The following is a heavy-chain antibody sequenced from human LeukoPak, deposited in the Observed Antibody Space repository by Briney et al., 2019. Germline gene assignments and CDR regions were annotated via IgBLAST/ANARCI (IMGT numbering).Heavy chain of an antibody. J-gene: IGHJ5*02. CDR1: GFSFSGYS. CDR2: ISSSSGYI. Sequence: GGSLRLSCAASGFSFSGYSVDWVRQAPGKGLEWVSSISSSSGYIHYADSVKGRFTISRDNGKNSLYLQMSSLRAEDTAVYYCARDHNFHDSGRGFDPWGQGTLVTVFS. V-gene: IGHV3-21*01. D-gene: IGHD3-10*01. CDR3: ARDHNFHDSGRGFDP.